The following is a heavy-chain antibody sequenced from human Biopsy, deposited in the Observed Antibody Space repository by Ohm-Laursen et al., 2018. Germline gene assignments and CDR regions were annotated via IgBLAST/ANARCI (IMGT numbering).Heavy chain of an antibody. V-gene: IGHV4-34*01. J-gene: IGHJ5*02. D-gene: IGHD2-2*01. CDR1: GGSFSGSY. CDR2: VHHDGRA. Sequence: TLSLTCPVYGGSFSGSYWTWIRQPPGKGLEWIGEVHHDGRANYNPSLKSRVTISGDMSKKQFSLKLSGVTAADTAVYYCARFIVPSLHCSNGVCPIRWFDPWGQGTLVTVFS. CDR3: ARFIVPSLHCSNGVCPIRWFDP.